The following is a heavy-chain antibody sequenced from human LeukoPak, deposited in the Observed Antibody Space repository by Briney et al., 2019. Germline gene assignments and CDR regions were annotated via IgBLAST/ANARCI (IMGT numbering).Heavy chain of an antibody. Sequence: ASVTVSCKPSGYSFSDYYIHWVRQAPGQGLGWMGWINPNSGGTKSAQKFQGRVTMTGDTSISSAYMELRRVTSVDTAVYYCARDRDCSNPERGFDYWGQGTLVTVSS. CDR2: INPNSGGT. D-gene: IGHD2-21*02. J-gene: IGHJ4*02. CDR1: GYSFSDYY. CDR3: ARDRDCSNPERGFDY. V-gene: IGHV1-2*02.